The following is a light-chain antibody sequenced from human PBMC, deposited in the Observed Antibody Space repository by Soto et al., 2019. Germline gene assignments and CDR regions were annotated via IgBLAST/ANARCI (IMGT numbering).Light chain of an antibody. CDR1: SSDVGGYNY. J-gene: IGLJ3*02. Sequence: QSALTQPPSASGSPGQSVTISCTGTSSDVGGYNYVSWYQQYPGRAPKLMIYEVTKRPSGVPDRFSGSKSGNTASLTVSGLQADDEADYYCSSYAASNNFYFVFGGGTKLTV. CDR3: SSYAASNNFYFV. CDR2: EVT. V-gene: IGLV2-8*01.